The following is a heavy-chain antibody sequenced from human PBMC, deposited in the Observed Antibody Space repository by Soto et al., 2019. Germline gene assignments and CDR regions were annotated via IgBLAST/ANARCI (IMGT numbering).Heavy chain of an antibody. CDR1: GFTFSIHW. J-gene: IGHJ3*01. V-gene: IGHV3-7*01. CDR2: INQKRNSK. CDR3: AREEGYCGGGSCFRSAFDL. Sequence: GGSLRLSCAASGFTFSIHWMNWVRQAPGKGLERLANINQKRNSKDNEDSLKGQITVSSDNAKNSVYLQMNSLRSEDTAVYYCAREEGYCGGGSCFRSAFDLWGQGTVVTVSS. D-gene: IGHD2-15*01.